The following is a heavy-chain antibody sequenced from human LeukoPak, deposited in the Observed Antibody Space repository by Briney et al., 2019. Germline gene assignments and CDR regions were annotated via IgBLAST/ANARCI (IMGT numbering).Heavy chain of an antibody. CDR1: GASMRGSTYY. CDR3: ARNSSYYNTGGFDY. CDR2: IYYSGST. D-gene: IGHD3-10*01. V-gene: IGHV4-39*01. J-gene: IGHJ4*02. Sequence: PSETLTLTCTVSGASMRGSTYYWAWIRQTPGKGLEWIGSIYYSGSTHYTPSLKSRVTMSVETSKNQFSLRVSSVTAADTAVYYCARNSSYYNTGGFDYWGQGILVTVSS.